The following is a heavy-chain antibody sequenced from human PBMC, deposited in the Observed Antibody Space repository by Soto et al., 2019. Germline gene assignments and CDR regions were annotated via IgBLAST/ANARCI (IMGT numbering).Heavy chain of an antibody. J-gene: IGHJ1*01. V-gene: IGHV1-18*01. CDR3: ARSSGIAVAGPTPYFQH. D-gene: IGHD6-19*01. CDR1: GYTFTSYG. CDR2: ISAYNGNT. Sequence: DTVKVSCTASGYTFTSYGIRWVRHSAGQGLEWMGWISAYNGNTNYAQKLQGRVTMTTDTSTSTAYMELRSLRSDDTAVYYCARSSGIAVAGPTPYFQHWGQGTLDTVS.